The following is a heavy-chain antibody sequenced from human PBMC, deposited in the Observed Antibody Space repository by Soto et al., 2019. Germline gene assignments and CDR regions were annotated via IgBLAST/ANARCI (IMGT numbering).Heavy chain of an antibody. J-gene: IGHJ6*03. CDR2: INPSGGGT. CDR3: ARATTRYYMDV. D-gene: IGHD4-17*01. Sequence: ASVKVSCKASGYIFSSYYMHWVRQAPRQGLEWMGIINPSGGGTNYAQKFQGRVSMTRDTSTSTVYMELSSLRSEDTAVYYCARATTRYYMDVWGKGTTVTVSS. CDR1: GYIFSSYY. V-gene: IGHV1-46*03.